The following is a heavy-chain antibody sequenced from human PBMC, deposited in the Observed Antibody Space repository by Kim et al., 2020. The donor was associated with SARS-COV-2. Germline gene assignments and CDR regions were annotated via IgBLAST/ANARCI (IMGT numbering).Heavy chain of an antibody. D-gene: IGHD3-3*01. Sequence: SETLSLTCTVSGGSISSYYWSWIRQTPGKGLEWIGYIYYSGSTNYNPSLKSRVTISVDTSKNQFSLKLSSVTAADTAVYYCARETSITIFGVVTHASYFDYWGQGTLVTVSS. CDR2: IYYSGST. V-gene: IGHV4-59*01. CDR1: GGSISSYY. J-gene: IGHJ4*02. CDR3: ARETSITIFGVVTHASYFDY.